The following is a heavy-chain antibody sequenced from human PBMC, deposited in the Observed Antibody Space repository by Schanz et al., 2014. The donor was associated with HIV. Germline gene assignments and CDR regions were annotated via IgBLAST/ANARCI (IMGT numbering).Heavy chain of an antibody. V-gene: IGHV1-18*01. D-gene: IGHD2-15*01. CDR2: ISGYIGKT. CDR1: GYTFTNYG. CDR3: ARGYCSGGTCYSGDY. Sequence: QVQLVQSGAEVKKPGASVTVSCKASGYTFTNYGINWVRQAPGQGLEWMGWISGYIGKTNYAQNLQGRVTMTADSLASTANTQLRRLTSDDADVYYFARGYCSGGTCYSGDYWGQGTLVTVSS. J-gene: IGHJ4*02.